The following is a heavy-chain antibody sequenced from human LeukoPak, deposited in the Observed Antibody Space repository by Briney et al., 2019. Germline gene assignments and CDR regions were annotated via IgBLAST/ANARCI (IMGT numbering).Heavy chain of an antibody. V-gene: IGHV4-39*01. CDR2: LYYSGYI. CDR3: ARHDL. Sequence: SETLSLTCTVSGGSMSSSGYCWGWIRQPPGKGLEWIGSLYYSGYIYYNPSLKSRVAISVDKSKNQFSLRLNSVTAADMAVYYCARHDLWGQGTLVTVAS. J-gene: IGHJ4*02. CDR1: GGSMSSSGYC.